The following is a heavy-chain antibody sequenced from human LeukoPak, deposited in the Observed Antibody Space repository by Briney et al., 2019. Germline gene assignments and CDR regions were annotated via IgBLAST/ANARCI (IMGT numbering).Heavy chain of an antibody. CDR3: ARNTYYDFWTDYLSDY. V-gene: IGHV3-7*01. J-gene: IGHJ4*02. Sequence: GGSLRLSCAGSGFTFSSFWMSWIRQAPGKGLEWVANIKQDGSERYYVDSVKGRFTISRDNAKNSLYLQINNLRAEDTTVYYCARNTYYDFWTDYLSDYWGQGTLVTVSS. D-gene: IGHD3-3*01. CDR2: IKQDGSER. CDR1: GFTFSSFW.